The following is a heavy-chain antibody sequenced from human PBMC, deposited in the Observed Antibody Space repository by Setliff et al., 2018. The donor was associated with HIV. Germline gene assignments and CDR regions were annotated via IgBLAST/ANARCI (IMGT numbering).Heavy chain of an antibody. J-gene: IGHJ5*02. CDR1: GYFFNNYG. D-gene: IGHD2-15*01. V-gene: IGHV1-18*01. CDR2: ISGFNGNT. CDR3: ARAGGFCNGWYDA. Sequence: ASVKVSCKASGYFFNNYGIAWVRQAPGQGLEWMGWISGFNGNTNYAQILQGRVTVTTDTSTSTAYMELRSLRSDDTAVYYCARAGGFCNGWYDAWGQGTLVTVSS.